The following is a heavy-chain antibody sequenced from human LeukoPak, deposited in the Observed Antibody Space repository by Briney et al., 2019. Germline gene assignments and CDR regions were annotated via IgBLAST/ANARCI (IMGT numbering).Heavy chain of an antibody. CDR1: GGSISSYY. CDR3: ASGADHDFWSGFPKVDY. CDR2: IYYSGST. Sequence: SETLSLSCSVSGGSISSYYWSWIRQPPGKRLEWIGYIYYSGSTNYNPSLKSRVTISVDTSKNQFSLKLRSVTAAYTAVYYFASGADHDFWSGFPKVDYWGRGTLVTVSS. V-gene: IGHV4-59*01. J-gene: IGHJ4*02. D-gene: IGHD3-3*01.